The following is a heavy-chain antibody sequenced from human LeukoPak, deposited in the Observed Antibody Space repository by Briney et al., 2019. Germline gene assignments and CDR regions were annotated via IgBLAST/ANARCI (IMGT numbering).Heavy chain of an antibody. CDR3: ASEAYCNGNRCSLQRVAS. V-gene: IGHV1-2*02. CDR2: INPKSGGT. CDR1: GYTFTGYY. Sequence: ASVKVSCKASGYTFTGYYMHWVRQAPGQGLEWMGWINPKSGGTNYLQKFQGRVTMTRDTSIGTAYMELTNLISDDTAIYYCASEAYCNGNRCSLQRVASWGQGTLVTVSS. D-gene: IGHD2-15*01. J-gene: IGHJ4*02.